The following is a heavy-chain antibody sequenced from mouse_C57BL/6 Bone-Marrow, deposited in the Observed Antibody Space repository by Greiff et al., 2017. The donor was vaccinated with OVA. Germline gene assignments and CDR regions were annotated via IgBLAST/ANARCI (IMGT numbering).Heavy chain of an antibody. J-gene: IGHJ3*01. V-gene: IGHV5-12*01. CDR2: ISNGGGST. D-gene: IGHD3-2*02. CDR3: ARQSSD. CDR1: GFTFSDYY. Sequence: DVMLVESGGGLVQPGGSLKLSCAASGFTFSDYYMYWVRQTPEKRLEWVAYISNGGGSTYYPDTVKGRFTISRDNAKNTLYLQMSRLKSEDTAMYYCARQSSDWGQGTLVTVSA.